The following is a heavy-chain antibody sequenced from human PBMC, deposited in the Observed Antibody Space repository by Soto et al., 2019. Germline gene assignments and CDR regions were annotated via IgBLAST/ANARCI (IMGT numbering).Heavy chain of an antibody. CDR2: IYYSGST. CDR1: GGSISSGGYY. CDR3: ARDGRLGYCSGGSCYSSDL. D-gene: IGHD2-15*01. J-gene: IGHJ3*01. Sequence: PSETLSLTCTVSGGSISSGGYYWSWIRQHPGKGLEWIGYIYYSGSTYYNPSLKSRVTISVDTSKNQFSLKLSSVTAADTAVYYCARDGRLGYCSGGSCYSSDLWGQGTMVTVSS. V-gene: IGHV4-31*03.